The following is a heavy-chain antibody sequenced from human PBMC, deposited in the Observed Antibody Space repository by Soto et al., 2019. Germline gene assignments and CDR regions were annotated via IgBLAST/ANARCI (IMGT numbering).Heavy chain of an antibody. Sequence: QVQLEQWGAGLLKPSETLSLTCAVYSGSLSDYYWNWIRQPPGKGLEWIGEINHSGSTNLNPSLKSRVAISVDTSKNQFSLKVSSVTAVDTAVYYCARAARGMDVWGQGTTVTVSS. CDR1: SGSLSDYY. CDR2: INHSGST. J-gene: IGHJ6*02. V-gene: IGHV4-34*01. D-gene: IGHD2-15*01. CDR3: ARAARGMDV.